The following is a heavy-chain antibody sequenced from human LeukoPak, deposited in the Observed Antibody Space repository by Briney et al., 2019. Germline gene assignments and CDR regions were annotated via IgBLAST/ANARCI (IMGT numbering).Heavy chain of an antibody. Sequence: ETLSLTCTVSGGSISSYYWSWIRQPPGKGLEWIGYIYYSGSTNYNPSLKSRVTISVDTSKNQFSLKLSSVTAADTAVYYCARAGGRGSFDYWGQGTLVTVSS. CDR2: IYYSGST. D-gene: IGHD2-15*01. J-gene: IGHJ4*02. CDR1: GGSISSYY. V-gene: IGHV4-59*01. CDR3: ARAGGRGSFDY.